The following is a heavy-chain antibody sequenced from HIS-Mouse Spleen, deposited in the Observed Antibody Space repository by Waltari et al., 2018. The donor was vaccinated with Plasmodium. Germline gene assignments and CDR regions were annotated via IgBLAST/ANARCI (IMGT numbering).Heavy chain of an antibody. Sequence: QVQLQESGPGLVKPSETLSLTCTVSGGSISSYYWSWIRQPPGKGREWIGYIYYSGSTNYNPALKLAVTISVDTPKDQGSRKLCSGTAADTAVYYRARRGLGIDTYWYFDLWGRGTLGTVSS. CDR1: GGSISSYY. CDR2: IYYSGST. CDR3: ARRGLGIDTYWYFDL. V-gene: IGHV4-59*08. D-gene: IGHD7-27*01. J-gene: IGHJ2*01.